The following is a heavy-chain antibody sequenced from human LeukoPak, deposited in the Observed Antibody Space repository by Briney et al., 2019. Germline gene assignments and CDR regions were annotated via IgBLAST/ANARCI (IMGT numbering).Heavy chain of an antibody. D-gene: IGHD3-10*01. CDR1: GYTFTSYY. Sequence: ASVKVSCKASGYTFTSYYMHWVRQAPGQGLEWMRIINPSGGSTSYAQKFQGRVTMTRDTSTSTVYMELSSLRSEDTAVYYCARGGVSPRLGELFWDYWGQGTLVTVSS. CDR2: INPSGGST. CDR3: ARGGVSPRLGELFWDY. J-gene: IGHJ4*02. V-gene: IGHV1-46*01.